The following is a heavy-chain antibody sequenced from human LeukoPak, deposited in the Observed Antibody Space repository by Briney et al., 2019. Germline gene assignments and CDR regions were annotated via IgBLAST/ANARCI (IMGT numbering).Heavy chain of an antibody. V-gene: IGHV4-61*01. CDR3: ARVDSSWYSSDY. J-gene: IGHJ4*02. CDR1: GVSVSSGSYC. CDR2: IYYSGST. Sequence: SETLSLTCTVSGVSVSSGSYCWSWIRQPPGKKLEWIGYIYYSGSTNYNPSLKSRVTISVDTSKNQFSLRLSSVTAADTAVYYCARVDSSWYSSDYWGQGTLVTVSS. D-gene: IGHD6-13*01.